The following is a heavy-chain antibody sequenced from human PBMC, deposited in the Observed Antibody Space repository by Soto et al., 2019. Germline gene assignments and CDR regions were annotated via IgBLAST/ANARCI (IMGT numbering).Heavy chain of an antibody. Sequence: PGGSLRLSCAASGFTFSSYAMHWVRQAPGKGLEWVAVISYDGSNKYYADSVKGRFTISRDNSKNTLYLQMNSLRAEDTAVYYCARGIMVYAIIPGFDYWGQGTLVTVSS. CDR1: GFTFSSYA. CDR3: ARGIMVYAIIPGFDY. J-gene: IGHJ4*02. D-gene: IGHD2-8*01. CDR2: ISYDGSNK. V-gene: IGHV3-30-3*01.